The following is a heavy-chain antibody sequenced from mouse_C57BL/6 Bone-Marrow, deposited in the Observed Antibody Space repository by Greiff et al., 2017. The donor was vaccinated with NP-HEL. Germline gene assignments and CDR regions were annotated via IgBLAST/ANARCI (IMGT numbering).Heavy chain of an antibody. V-gene: IGHV1-63*01. CDR1: GYTFTNYW. J-gene: IGHJ1*03. D-gene: IGHD1-1*01. CDR3: GRGYYGSSWYFDV. CDR2: IYPGGGYT. Sequence: QVQLQQSGAELVRPGTSVKMSCKASGYTFTNYWIGWAKQRPGHGLEWIGDIYPGGGYTNYNEKFKGKATLTADKSSSTAYMQFSSLTSEDSAIYYCGRGYYGSSWYFDVWGTGTTVTVSS.